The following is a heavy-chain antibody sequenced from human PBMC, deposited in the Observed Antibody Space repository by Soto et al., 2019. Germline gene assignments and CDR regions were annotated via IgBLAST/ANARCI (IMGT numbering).Heavy chain of an antibody. Sequence: SVKVSCKASGGTFSSYAISWVRQAPGQGLEWMGGIIPIFGTANYAQKFQGRVTITADKSTSTAYMELSSLRSEDTAVYYCARVERSGGSCYYCWGQGTLVTFSS. CDR2: IIPIFGTA. V-gene: IGHV1-69*06. CDR1: GGTFSSYA. CDR3: ARVERSGGSCYYC. J-gene: IGHJ4*02. D-gene: IGHD2-15*01.